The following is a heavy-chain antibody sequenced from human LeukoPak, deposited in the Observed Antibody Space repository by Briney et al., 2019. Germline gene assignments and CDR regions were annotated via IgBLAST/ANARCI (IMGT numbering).Heavy chain of an antibody. D-gene: IGHD3-16*01. CDR2: IYYSGST. Sequence: PSETLSLTCTVSGYSISSGYYWGWIRQPPGKGLEWIGSIYYSGSTYYYPSFKSRVTISVDTSKNQFSLKLTSVTAADTAVYYCVKHGGLEWFDPWGQGTLVTVSS. CDR1: GYSISSGYY. CDR3: VKHGGLEWFDP. V-gene: IGHV4-38-2*02. J-gene: IGHJ5*02.